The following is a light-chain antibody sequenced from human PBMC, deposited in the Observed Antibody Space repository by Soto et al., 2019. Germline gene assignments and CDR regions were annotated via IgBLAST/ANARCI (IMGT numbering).Light chain of an antibody. CDR3: SSYTSSRTE. CDR1: SSDVGGYNY. V-gene: IGLV2-14*01. J-gene: IGLJ2*01. Sequence: QSALTQPASVSGSPGQSITISCTGTSSDVGGYNYVSWYQQHPGKSPKLMIYDVSHRPSGVSNRFSGSMSCNKGSLPISGLQAGDEADYYCSSYTSSRTEFCGGTKLTVL. CDR2: DVS.